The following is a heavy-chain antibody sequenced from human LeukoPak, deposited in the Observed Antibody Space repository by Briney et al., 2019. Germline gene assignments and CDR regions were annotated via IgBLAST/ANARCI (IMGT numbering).Heavy chain of an antibody. D-gene: IGHD3-22*01. J-gene: IGHJ4*02. CDR3: ARSPTAQYYYDSSGYYY. V-gene: IGHV1-18*01. CDR2: ISAYNGNT. Sequence: ASVKVSCKASGGTFSSYAISWVRQAPGQGLEWMGWISAYNGNTNYAQKLQGRVTMTTDTSTSTAYMELRSLRSDDTAVYYCARSPTAQYYYDSSGYYYWGQGTLVTVSS. CDR1: GGTFSSYA.